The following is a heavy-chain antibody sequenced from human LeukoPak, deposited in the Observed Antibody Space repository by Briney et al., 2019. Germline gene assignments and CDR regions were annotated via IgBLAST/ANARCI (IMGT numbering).Heavy chain of an antibody. V-gene: IGHV3-43*02. CDR1: GFAFDEYG. J-gene: IGHJ4*02. CDR3: AKETWSNSFSDFDH. CDR2: TSGNGRAT. Sequence: GGSLRLSCAGSGFAFDEYGIHWVRQAPGKGLEWLSVTSGNGRATDYADSVKGRFTTSRDNTKSSLYLHINNLRTEDTALYYCAKETWSNSFSDFDHWGQGTLVTVSS. D-gene: IGHD3-3*01.